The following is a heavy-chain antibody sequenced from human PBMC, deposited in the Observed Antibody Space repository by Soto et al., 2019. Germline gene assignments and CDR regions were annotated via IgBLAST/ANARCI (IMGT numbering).Heavy chain of an antibody. V-gene: IGHV1-18*04. CDR2: ISTYNGNT. CDR1: GYTFTDYG. CDR3: AREEGISDWHAFDY. D-gene: IGHD6-19*01. Sequence: ASVKVSCKASGYTFTDYGISWVRQAPGQGLEWMGWISTYNGNTIYAQKIQGRVTMTTDTSTSTAYVELRSLRSDDTAVYYCAREEGISDWHAFDYWGQGTLVPSPQ. J-gene: IGHJ4*02.